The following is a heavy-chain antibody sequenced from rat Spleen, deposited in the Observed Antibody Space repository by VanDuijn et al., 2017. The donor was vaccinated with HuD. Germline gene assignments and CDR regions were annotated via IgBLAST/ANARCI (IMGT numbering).Heavy chain of an antibody. CDR1: YG. CDR2: IWSGGST. CDR3: ARDENGYLYTWFAY. V-gene: IGHV2-4*01. D-gene: IGHD1-7*01. J-gene: IGHJ3*01. Sequence: YGVSWVCQPPGKGLEWIGAIWSGGSTDYNSALKSRLSISRDTSKSQVFLKMNSLQTEDTATYYCARDENGYLYTWFAYWGQGTLVTVFS.